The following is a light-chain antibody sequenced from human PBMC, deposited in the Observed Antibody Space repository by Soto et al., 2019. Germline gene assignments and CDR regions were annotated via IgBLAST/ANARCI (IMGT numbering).Light chain of an antibody. CDR2: ENN. Sequence: QSVLTQPPSVSEAPGQRITISCTGSSSNIGAGYEAHWYQQVPGTAPKLLIYENNNRPSGVPDRFSGSKSGTSASLAITGLQAEDEAGYYCQSSDSSLSGYVFGTGTKLTVL. CDR3: QSSDSSLSGYV. J-gene: IGLJ1*01. CDR1: SSNIGAGYE. V-gene: IGLV1-40*01.